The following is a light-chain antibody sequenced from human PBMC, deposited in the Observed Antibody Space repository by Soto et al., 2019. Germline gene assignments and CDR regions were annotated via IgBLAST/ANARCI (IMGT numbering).Light chain of an antibody. V-gene: IGKV3-15*01. Sequence: EIVMTQSPATLSVSPGERATLSCRASQSVSTNLAWYQQKPGQAPRLLIYDASTRATGLPARFSGSGSGTEFILTISSLQSEDFGVYYCHQYNNWPITFGQGTRLEI. CDR1: QSVSTN. CDR3: HQYNNWPIT. J-gene: IGKJ5*01. CDR2: DAS.